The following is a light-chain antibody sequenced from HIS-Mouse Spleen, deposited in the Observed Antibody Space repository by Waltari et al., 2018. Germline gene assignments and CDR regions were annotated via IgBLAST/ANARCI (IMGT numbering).Light chain of an antibody. V-gene: IGLV3-21*03. CDR2: DDS. CDR1: NIGSKS. CDR3: QVWDSSSDHYV. Sequence: SYVLTQPPSVSVAPGKTARITCGGNNIGSKSVHWYQQKPGQAPVLVVYDDSDRPSGIPGRFSGSNSGNTATLTISRVEAGDEADYYCQVWDSSSDHYVLGTGTKVTVL. J-gene: IGLJ1*01.